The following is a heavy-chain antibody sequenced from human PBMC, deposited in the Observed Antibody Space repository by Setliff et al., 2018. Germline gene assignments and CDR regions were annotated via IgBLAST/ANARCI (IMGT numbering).Heavy chain of an antibody. CDR2: ISAYNGNT. V-gene: IGHV1-18*01. J-gene: IGHJ4*02. CDR3: ARGAAAGYYFDN. Sequence: ASVKVSCKASGYTFPSYGISWVRQAPGQGLEWMGWISAYNGNTNYAQKLQGRVTMTTDTSTSTAYLELRSLRSDDTAVYYCARGAAAGYYFDNWGQGTLVTVSS. D-gene: IGHD6-13*01. CDR1: GYTFPSYG.